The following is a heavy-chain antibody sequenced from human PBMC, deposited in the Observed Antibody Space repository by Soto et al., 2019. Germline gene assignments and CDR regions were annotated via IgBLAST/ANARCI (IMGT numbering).Heavy chain of an antibody. J-gene: IGHJ6*02. Sequence: GGSLRLSCAASGSISSGFAIPWVRQAPGKGLEGVGRIRSRANNYATSSGASVRGRFTFFRDDSKNMAYLQMNTLKTEDTAIYYCARGQQAAIGDYYYHGLDVWGQGTSVTVSS. CDR2: IRSRANNYAT. CDR1: GSISSGFA. V-gene: IGHV3-73*01. CDR3: ARGQQAAIGDYYYHGLDV. D-gene: IGHD3-10*01.